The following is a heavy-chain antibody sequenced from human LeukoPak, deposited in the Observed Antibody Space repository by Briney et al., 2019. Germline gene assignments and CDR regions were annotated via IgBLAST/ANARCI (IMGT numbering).Heavy chain of an antibody. CDR1: GFTFSSYW. Sequence: PGGSLRLSCAASGFTFSSYWMTWVRQAPGKGLEWVSNIHGDGCIENYVHSVRGRFSIFRDNAKDALYLQMNSLRVDDTAIYYCARDPIVGDTGGGDYWGPGTLVTVSS. D-gene: IGHD1-26*01. CDR3: ARDPIVGDTGGGDY. CDR2: IHGDGCIE. V-gene: IGHV3-7*01. J-gene: IGHJ4*02.